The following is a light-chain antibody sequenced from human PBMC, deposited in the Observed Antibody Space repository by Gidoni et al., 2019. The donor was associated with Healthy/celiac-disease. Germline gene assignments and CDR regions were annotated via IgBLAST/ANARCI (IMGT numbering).Light chain of an antibody. Sequence: ETVLTQSPATLSLSPGESATLYGRPSQRVSSYLAWYQPQPDRSPRLLIYHASNRATGNPARFSGSRSGTDFSLTINILEPDDYAFNYCQQRSNCPKTFGRGSKVEIK. J-gene: IGKJ1*01. CDR1: QRVSSY. CDR3: QQRSNCPKT. CDR2: HAS. V-gene: IGKV3-11*01.